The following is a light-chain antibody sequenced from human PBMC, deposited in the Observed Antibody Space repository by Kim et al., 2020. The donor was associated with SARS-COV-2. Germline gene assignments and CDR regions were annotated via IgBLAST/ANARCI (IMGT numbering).Light chain of an antibody. CDR1: QSVGSN. Sequence: VSPGERATLSCRASQSVGSNLAWYQQKPGQAPRLLIYGASTRATGVPARFGGSGSGTEFTLTISSLQSEDFAIYYCQLYNYWPLTFGQGTKVDIK. V-gene: IGKV3-15*01. J-gene: IGKJ1*01. CDR3: QLYNYWPLT. CDR2: GAS.